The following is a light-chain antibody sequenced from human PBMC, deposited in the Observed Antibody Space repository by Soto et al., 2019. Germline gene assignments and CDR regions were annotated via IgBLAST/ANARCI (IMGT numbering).Light chain of an antibody. CDR3: QQYGSSWMYT. CDR2: GAS. J-gene: IGKJ5*01. V-gene: IGKV3-20*01. Sequence: EIVLTQSPGTLSLSPGERATLSCRASQSVDSSYLAWYQQKPGQAPRLLIHGASSRAAGIPDRFSGSGSGTDFTLTIRRLEPEDFAVYYCQQYGSSWMYTFGQGTRLEIK. CDR1: QSVDSSY.